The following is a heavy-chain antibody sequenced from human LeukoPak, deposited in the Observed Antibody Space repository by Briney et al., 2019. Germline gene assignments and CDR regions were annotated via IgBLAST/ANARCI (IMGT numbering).Heavy chain of an antibody. CDR2: IYYSGST. J-gene: IGHJ4*02. CDR1: GGSISSCY. D-gene: IGHD3-16*01. CDR3: ARGTFGGDRFDY. Sequence: PSETLSLXCTVSGGSISSCYWSWIRQPPGKGREWIGYIYYSGSTNYNPSLKSRVTISVDTSMNQFSLKLSSVTAADTAVYSCARGTFGGDRFDYWGQGTLVTVSS. V-gene: IGHV4-59*01.